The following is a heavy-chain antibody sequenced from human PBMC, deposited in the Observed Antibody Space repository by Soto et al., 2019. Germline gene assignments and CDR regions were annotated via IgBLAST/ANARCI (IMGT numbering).Heavy chain of an antibody. J-gene: IGHJ3*01. CDR2: IYITGST. Sequence: PSETLSLTCSVSGGSISSGTSYWNWIRQTAGTGLEWIGRIYITGSTNIHPSLKSRVAMSVDTAKNQFSLKLTSATAADTAVYYCARGGRDGFDLWGQGTMVTVSS. CDR3: ARGGRDGFDL. CDR1: GGSISSGTSY. V-gene: IGHV4-61*02. D-gene: IGHD3-10*01.